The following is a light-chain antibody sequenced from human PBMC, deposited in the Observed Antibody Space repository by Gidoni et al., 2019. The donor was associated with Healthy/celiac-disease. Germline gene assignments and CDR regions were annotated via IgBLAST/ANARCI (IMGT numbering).Light chain of an antibody. Sequence: QSPSSLSASVGDRVTITCRASQSISSYLNWYQQKPGKAPKLLIYAASSLQRGVPSRFSGSGSRADFTLTISSLQPEDFATYYCQQSYSTPLTFGGGTKVEIK. CDR3: QQSYSTPLT. J-gene: IGKJ4*01. CDR2: AAS. CDR1: QSISSY. V-gene: IGKV1-39*01.